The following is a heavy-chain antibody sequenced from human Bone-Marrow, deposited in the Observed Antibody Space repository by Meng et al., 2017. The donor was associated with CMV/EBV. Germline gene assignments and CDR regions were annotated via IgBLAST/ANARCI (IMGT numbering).Heavy chain of an antibody. CDR3: ARREGDSSGMDG. J-gene: IGHJ6*02. CDR2: IYSGGSST. V-gene: IGHV3-23*03. D-gene: IGHD6-13*01. CDR1: GFTFSSYA. Sequence: GGSLRLSCAASGFTFSSYAMSWVRQAPGKGLEWVSVIYSGGSSTYYADSVKGRFTISRDNSKNTLYLQMNSLRAEDTAVYYCARREGDSSGMDGWGQGTTVTVSS.